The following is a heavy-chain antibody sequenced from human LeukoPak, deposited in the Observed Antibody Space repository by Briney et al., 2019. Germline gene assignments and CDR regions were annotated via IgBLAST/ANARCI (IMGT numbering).Heavy chain of an antibody. D-gene: IGHD5-18*01. CDR2: INHSGST. J-gene: IGHJ4*02. CDR1: GGSFSGYY. Sequence: SETLSPTCAVYGGSFSGYYWSWIRQPPGKGLEWIGEINHSGSTNYNPSLKSRVTISVDTSKNQFSLKLSSVTAADTAVYYCARGGFGYSYGPYYFDYWGQGTLVTVSS. CDR3: ARGGFGYSYGPYYFDY. V-gene: IGHV4-34*01.